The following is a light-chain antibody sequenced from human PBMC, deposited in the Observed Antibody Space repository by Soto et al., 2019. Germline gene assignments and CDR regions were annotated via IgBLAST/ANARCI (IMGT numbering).Light chain of an antibody. J-gene: IGKJ1*01. CDR2: GAS. V-gene: IGKV3D-7*01. CDR3: QQDYNLPWT. CDR1: QSVSSSY. Sequence: PGERATLSCRASQSVSSSYLSWYQQKPGQAPRLLIYGASTRATGIPARFSGSGSGTDFTLTISSLQPEDVAVYYCQQDYNLPWTFGQGTKVEIK.